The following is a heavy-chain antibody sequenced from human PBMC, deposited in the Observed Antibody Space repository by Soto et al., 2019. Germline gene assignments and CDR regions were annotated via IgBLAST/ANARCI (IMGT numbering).Heavy chain of an antibody. CDR1: GGSISSGDYY. CDR2: IYYSGST. CDR3: AGDRTYYDFWSGSRYYYYGMDV. V-gene: IGHV4-30-4*01. Sequence: SETLSLTCTVSGGSISSGDYYWSWIRQPPGKGLEWIGYIYYSGSTYYNPSLKSRVTISVDTSKNQFSLRLSSVTAADTAVYYCAGDRTYYDFWSGSRYYYYGMDVWGQGITVTVS. J-gene: IGHJ6*02. D-gene: IGHD3-3*01.